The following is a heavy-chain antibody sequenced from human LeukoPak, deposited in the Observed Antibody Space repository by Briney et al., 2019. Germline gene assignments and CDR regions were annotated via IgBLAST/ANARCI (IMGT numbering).Heavy chain of an antibody. V-gene: IGHV1-8*01. D-gene: IGHD3-16*01. CDR1: GYTFTSYD. J-gene: IGHJ4*02. Sequence: ASVEVSCKASGYTFTSYDINWVRQATGQGLEWMGWMNPNSGNTGYAQKFQGRITMTRNTSISTAYMELSSLRSEDTAVYYCARVGPHRGLLNYWGQGTLVTVSS. CDR2: MNPNSGNT. CDR3: ARVGPHRGLLNY.